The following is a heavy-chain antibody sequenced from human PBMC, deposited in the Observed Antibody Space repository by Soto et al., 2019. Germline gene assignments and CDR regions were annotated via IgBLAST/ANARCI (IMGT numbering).Heavy chain of an antibody. D-gene: IGHD6-19*01. J-gene: IGHJ4*02. V-gene: IGHV4-59*01. CDR2: IYYSEST. Sequence: PSETLSLTCTVSGGSISSYYWSWIRQPPGKGLEWIGFIYYSESTNYNPSLQSRVTISVDTSKNQLSLRLTSVTAADTAVYYCARAVEMYARGWYYFDYWGQGTLVTVSS. CDR3: ARAVEMYARGWYYFDY. CDR1: GGSISSYY.